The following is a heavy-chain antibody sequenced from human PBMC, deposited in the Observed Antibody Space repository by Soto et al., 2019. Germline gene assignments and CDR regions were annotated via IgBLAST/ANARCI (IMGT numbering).Heavy chain of an antibody. CDR3: ARGGYYYGSVYNWFDP. Sequence: QVQLQESGPGLVKPSETLSLTCTVSGGSISSYYWSWIRQPPGKGLEWIGNIHYSGSTNCNPSLKSRVTISADTSKNQFSLKLSSVTAADTAVYYCARGGYYYGSVYNWFDPWGQGTLVTVSS. V-gene: IGHV4-59*01. J-gene: IGHJ5*02. CDR2: IHYSGST. D-gene: IGHD3-10*01. CDR1: GGSISSYY.